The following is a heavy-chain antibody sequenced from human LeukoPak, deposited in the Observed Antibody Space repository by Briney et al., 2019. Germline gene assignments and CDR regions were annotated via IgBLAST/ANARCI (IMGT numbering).Heavy chain of an antibody. CDR3: AKFYDILTGYIDY. Sequence: GGSLRLSCAASGFTVSSNYMSCVRQAPGKGLEWVSVIYSGGSTYYADSVKGRFTISRDNSKNTLYLLMNSLRAEDTAVYYCAKFYDILTGYIDYWGQGTLVTVSS. V-gene: IGHV3-53*01. J-gene: IGHJ4*02. CDR2: IYSGGST. D-gene: IGHD3-9*01. CDR1: GFTVSSNY.